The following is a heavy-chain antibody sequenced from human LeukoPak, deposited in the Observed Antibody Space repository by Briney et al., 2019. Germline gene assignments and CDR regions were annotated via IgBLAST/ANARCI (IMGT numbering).Heavy chain of an antibody. CDR2: ISSSSSYI. D-gene: IGHD6-6*01. Sequence: GGSLRLSCAASGFTFSSYSMNWVRQAPGKGLEWVSSISSSSSYIYYADSVKGRFTISRDNAKNSLYLQMNSLRAEDTALYYCAKDHSSSSYFDYWGQGTLVTVSS. J-gene: IGHJ4*02. CDR1: GFTFSSYS. V-gene: IGHV3-21*04. CDR3: AKDHSSSSYFDY.